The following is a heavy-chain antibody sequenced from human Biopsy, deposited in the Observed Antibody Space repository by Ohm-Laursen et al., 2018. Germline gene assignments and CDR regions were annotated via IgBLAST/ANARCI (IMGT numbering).Heavy chain of an antibody. D-gene: IGHD5-12*01. CDR1: GYSVTNDYY. V-gene: IGHV4-38-2*01. CDR3: ARLGSGDYFPTFFDF. CDR2: INHRGYT. Sequence: SETLSLTWAVSGYSVTNDYYWSWIRQPPGKGLEWIGEINHRGYTDYNPSLKSRVTISVDTSKNQFSLKLSSVTAADTAVYYCARLGSGDYFPTFFDFWGQGALVTVSS. J-gene: IGHJ4*02.